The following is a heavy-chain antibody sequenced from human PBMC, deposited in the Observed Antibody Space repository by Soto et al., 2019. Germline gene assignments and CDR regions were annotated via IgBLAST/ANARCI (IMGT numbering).Heavy chain of an antibody. V-gene: IGHV3-30-3*01. Sequence: QVQLVESGGGVVQPGRSLRLSCAASGFTFSSYAMHWVRQAPGKGLEWVAVISYDGSNKYYADSVKGRFTISRDNSKNTLYLQMNSLRAEDTAVYYCARANVLLWFGELYTFEYWGQGTLVTVSS. CDR1: GFTFSSYA. CDR3: ARANVLLWFGELYTFEY. D-gene: IGHD3-10*01. J-gene: IGHJ4*02. CDR2: ISYDGSNK.